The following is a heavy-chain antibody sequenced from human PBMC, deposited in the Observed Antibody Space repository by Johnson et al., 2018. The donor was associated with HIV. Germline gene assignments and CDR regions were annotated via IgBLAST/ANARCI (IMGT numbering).Heavy chain of an antibody. CDR3: ARDPFWLKAFDI. CDR1: GFTFSNAW. D-gene: IGHD3-22*01. J-gene: IGHJ3*02. V-gene: IGHV3-15*02. Sequence: VQLVESGGALVKPGGSLRLSCVASGFTFSNAWLSWVRQAAGEGLEWVGRIKSETDGGTTDYAAPVKGRFTISRDNAKNSLYLQMNSLRAEDTAVYYCARDPFWLKAFDIWGQGTMVTVSS. CDR2: IKSETDGGTT.